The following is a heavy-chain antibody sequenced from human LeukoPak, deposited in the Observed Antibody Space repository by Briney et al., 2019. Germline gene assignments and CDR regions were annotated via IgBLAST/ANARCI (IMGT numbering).Heavy chain of an antibody. CDR3: AKRGLVIRVILVGFHKEAYYFDS. D-gene: IGHD3-22*01. V-gene: IGHV3-23*01. CDR1: GISVSNYG. J-gene: IGHJ4*02. Sequence: AESMTLSSPVSGISVSNYGMSWVRQPPGKGLEWVRGISDSGSRTKYADSVKGRFTISRESPKTTPYPQMTSRRVEDTAVYFCAKRGLVIRVILVGFHKEAYYFDSWSQGALVTVSS. CDR2: ISDSGSRT.